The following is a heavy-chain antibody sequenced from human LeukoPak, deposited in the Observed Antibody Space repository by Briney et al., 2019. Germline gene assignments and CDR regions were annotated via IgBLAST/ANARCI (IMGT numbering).Heavy chain of an antibody. CDR3: ATFTAVDIVVVPAAMDV. D-gene: IGHD2-2*03. Sequence: SVTVSCTASGGTFSSYAISWVRQAPGQGLEWMGGIIPIFGTANYAQKFQGRVTMTEDTSTDTAYMELSSLRSEDTAVYYCATFTAVDIVVVPAAMDVWGQGTTVTVSS. CDR2: IIPIFGTA. J-gene: IGHJ6*02. V-gene: IGHV1-69*06. CDR1: GGTFSSYA.